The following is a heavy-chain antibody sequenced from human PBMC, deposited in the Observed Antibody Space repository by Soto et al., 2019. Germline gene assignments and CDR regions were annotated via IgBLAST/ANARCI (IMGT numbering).Heavy chain of an antibody. V-gene: IGHV1-3*01. CDR3: ARDAGELVISLFEAQGYMDV. D-gene: IGHD3-9*01. CDR2: INAGTGKI. Sequence: QVQLVQSGAEVKKPGASVMFSCKASGYTFTSYAMHWVRQAPGQRLEWMGWINAGTGKIKYSQKFQGRVTITRDTSASTAYMELSSLRSEDTAVYYCARDAGELVISLFEAQGYMDVWGKGTTVTVSS. CDR1: GYTFTSYA. J-gene: IGHJ6*03.